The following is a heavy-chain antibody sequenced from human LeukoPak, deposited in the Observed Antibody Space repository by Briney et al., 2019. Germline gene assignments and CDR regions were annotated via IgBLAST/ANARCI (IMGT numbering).Heavy chain of an antibody. CDR1: GFTFSSYS. CDR2: ISSSSSYI. V-gene: IGHV3-21*04. Sequence: GGSLRPSCAASGFTFSSYSMNWVRQAPGKGLEWVSSISSSSSYIYYADSVKARFTISRDNAKHSLYLHMNSERAEDTAVYYGAAGAWFDPWGQGTLVTVSS. CDR3: AAGAWFDP. J-gene: IGHJ5*02. D-gene: IGHD3-10*01.